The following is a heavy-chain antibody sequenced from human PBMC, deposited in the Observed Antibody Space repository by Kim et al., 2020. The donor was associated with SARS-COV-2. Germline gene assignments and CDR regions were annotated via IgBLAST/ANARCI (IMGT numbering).Heavy chain of an antibody. D-gene: IGHD6-13*01. CDR3: ARHGPPGGISSWSGADY. Sequence: SETLSLTCTVSGGSISSSTYYWGWIRQPPGKGLEWIGNIYYSGGTYYNPYLMSRLTISVDTSNNQFSLMLSSVTAADTAVYYCARHGPPGGISSWSGADYWGQGTLVTVSS. CDR2: IYYSGGT. J-gene: IGHJ4*02. V-gene: IGHV4-39*01. CDR1: GGSISSSTYY.